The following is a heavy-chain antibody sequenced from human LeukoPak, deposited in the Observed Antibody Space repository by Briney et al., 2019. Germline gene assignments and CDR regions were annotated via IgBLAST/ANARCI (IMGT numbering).Heavy chain of an antibody. V-gene: IGHV7-4-1*02. CDR1: GYTFTSYA. D-gene: IGHD2-21*02. CDR3: ARDWGREVVTAILGY. Sequence: ASVKVSCKASGYTFTSYAMNWVRQAPGQGLEWMGWIITNTGNPTYAQGFTGRFVFSLDTSVSTAYLQISSLKAEDTAVYYCARDWGREVVTAILGYWGQGTLVTVSS. J-gene: IGHJ4*02. CDR2: IITNTGNP.